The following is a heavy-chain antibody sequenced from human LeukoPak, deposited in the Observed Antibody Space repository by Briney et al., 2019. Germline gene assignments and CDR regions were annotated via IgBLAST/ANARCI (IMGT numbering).Heavy chain of an antibody. CDR2: IKQDGSDR. CDR1: GFTFRNYW. D-gene: IGHD2-2*01. CDR3: AKANYQMLAPNHPYGMDV. Sequence: GGSLRLSCAASGFTFRNYWMSWVRQAPGTGLEWVANIKQDGSDRNYVTSVKGRFTISRDNAKNSLFLQMNSLRAEDTALYYCAKANYQMLAPNHPYGMDVWGQGTTVTVSS. J-gene: IGHJ6*02. V-gene: IGHV3-7*03.